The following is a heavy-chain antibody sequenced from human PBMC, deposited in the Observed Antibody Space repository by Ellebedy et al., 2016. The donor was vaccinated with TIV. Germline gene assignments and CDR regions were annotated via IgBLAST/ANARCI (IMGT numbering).Heavy chain of an antibody. CDR3: ARGLDGDHYEDY. D-gene: IGHD4-17*01. V-gene: IGHV4-34*01. J-gene: IGHJ4*02. Sequence: SETLSLTXAVYGGSFSGYYWSWIRQPPGKGLEWIGEINHSGSTNYNPSLKSRVTISVDTSKNQFSLKLSSVTAADTAVYYCARGLDGDHYEDYWGQGTLVTVSS. CDR2: INHSGST. CDR1: GGSFSGYY.